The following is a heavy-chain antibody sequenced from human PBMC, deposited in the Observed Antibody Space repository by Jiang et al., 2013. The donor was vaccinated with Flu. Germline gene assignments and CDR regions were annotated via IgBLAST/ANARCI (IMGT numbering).Heavy chain of an antibody. CDR1: GFSLSTSGLG. J-gene: IGHJ6*02. CDR3: ARNRGVASPRRTHYYYYGMDV. CDR2: IDWDDDK. D-gene: IGHD3-10*01. V-gene: IGHV2-70*01. Sequence: KPTQTLTLTCTFSGFSLSTSGLGVGWIRQPPGKALEWLALIDWDDDKYYSTSLKTRLTISKDTSKNQVVLTMTNMDPVDTATYYCARNRGVASPRRTHYYYYGMDVWGQGTTVTVSS.